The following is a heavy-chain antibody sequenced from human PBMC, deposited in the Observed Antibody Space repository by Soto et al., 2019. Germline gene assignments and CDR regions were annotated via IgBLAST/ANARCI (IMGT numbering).Heavy chain of an antibody. CDR3: ARDPGRAVAEQPPGDY. CDR2: IYHSGST. Sequence: SETLSLTCAVSGGSISSSNWWSWVRQPPGKGLEWIGEIYHSGSTNYNPSLKSRVTISVDKSKNQFSLKLSSVTAADTAVYYCARDPGRAVAEQPPGDYWGQGTLVTVSS. CDR1: GGSISSSNW. D-gene: IGHD6-19*01. J-gene: IGHJ4*02. V-gene: IGHV4-4*02.